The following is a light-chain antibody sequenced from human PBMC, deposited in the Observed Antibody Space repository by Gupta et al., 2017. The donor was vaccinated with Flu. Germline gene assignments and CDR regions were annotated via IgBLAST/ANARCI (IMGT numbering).Light chain of an antibody. V-gene: IGLV2-23*01. CDR1: SSDVGSYNL. CDR3: CSYAGSSIV. CDR2: EGS. J-gene: IGLJ2*01. Sequence: QSALTQPASVSGSPGQSITISCTGTSSDVGSYNLVSWYQQHPGKAPKLLIYEGSKRPSGVSNRFSGSKSGNTASLTVSVLQADDEADYCCCSYAGSSIVFGGGTKLTVL.